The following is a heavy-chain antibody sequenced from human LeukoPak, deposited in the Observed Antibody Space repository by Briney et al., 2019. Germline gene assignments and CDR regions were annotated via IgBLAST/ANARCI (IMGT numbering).Heavy chain of an antibody. J-gene: IGHJ3*02. CDR1: GFTFSSYS. CDR2: ISSSSSYI. V-gene: IGHV3-21*01. CDR3: SKDDIFAFDI. D-gene: IGHD3-9*01. Sequence: GGSLRPSCAASGFTFSSYSMNWVRQAPGKGLEWVSSISSSSSYIYYADSVKGRFTISRDNAKNSLYLQMNSLRAEDTAVYYCSKDDIFAFDIWGQGTMVTVSS.